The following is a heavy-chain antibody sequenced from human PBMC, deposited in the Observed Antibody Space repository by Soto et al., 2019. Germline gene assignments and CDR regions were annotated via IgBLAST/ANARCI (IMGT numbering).Heavy chain of an antibody. CDR3: ARGHIVVVVAADY. Sequence: GGSLRLSCAASGFTFSSQSMNWVRQAPGKGLEWVANIKQDGSEKYYVDSVKGRFTISRDNAKNSLYLQMNSLRAEDTAVYYCARGHIVVVVAADYWGQGTLVTVSS. V-gene: IGHV3-7*01. D-gene: IGHD2-15*01. J-gene: IGHJ4*02. CDR2: IKQDGSEK. CDR1: GFTFSSQS.